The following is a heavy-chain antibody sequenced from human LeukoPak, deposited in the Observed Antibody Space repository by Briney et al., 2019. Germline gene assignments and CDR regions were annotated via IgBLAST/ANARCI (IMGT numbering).Heavy chain of an antibody. CDR3: ARGSGRGYYYYYGMDV. Sequence: ASVKVSCKASGYTFTSYYMHWVRQAPAQGLEWMGIINPSCCSTSYAQKFQGRVTMTSDTSTSTVYMELSSLRSEDTAVYYCARGSGRGYYYYYGMDVWGQGTTVTVSS. V-gene: IGHV1-46*01. CDR2: INPSCCST. CDR1: GYTFTSYY. J-gene: IGHJ6*02. D-gene: IGHD6-19*01.